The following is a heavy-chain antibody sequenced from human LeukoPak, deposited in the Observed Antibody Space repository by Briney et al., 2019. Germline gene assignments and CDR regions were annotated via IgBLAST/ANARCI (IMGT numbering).Heavy chain of an antibody. CDR1: GGSISSGGYS. J-gene: IGHJ4*02. D-gene: IGHD5-18*01. CDR2: IYHSGST. Sequence: SETLSLTCAVSGGSISSGGYSWSWVRQPPGKGLEWIGYIYHSGSTYYNPSLKSRVTISVDRSKNQFSLKLSSVTAADTAVYYCARGPPDILGYLYYFDYWGQGTLVTVSS. V-gene: IGHV4-30-2*01. CDR3: ARGPPDILGYLYYFDY.